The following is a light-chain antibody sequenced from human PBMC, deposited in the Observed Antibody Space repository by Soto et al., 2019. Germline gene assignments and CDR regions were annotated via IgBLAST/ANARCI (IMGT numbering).Light chain of an antibody. CDR2: ATS. CDR1: QSVSSSQ. CDR3: QHYANSVWT. J-gene: IGKJ1*01. Sequence: IVLTQSPDTLSLSPGERATLSCRASQSVSSSQLVWYQQKPGQAPRLLIYATSSRATGIPDRFSGSGSGTDFTITVSELETEDFAVYYCQHYANSVWTFGKGTKVEIK. V-gene: IGKV3-20*01.